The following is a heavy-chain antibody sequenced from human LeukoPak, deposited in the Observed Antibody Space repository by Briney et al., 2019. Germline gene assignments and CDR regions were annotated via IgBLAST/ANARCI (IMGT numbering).Heavy chain of an antibody. CDR1: GYTFTNYY. D-gene: IGHD4-23*01. Sequence: ASVKISCKASGYTFTNYYIHWVRQAPGQRLEWVGLINPNGGSTGYAQKFQGRVTMTTDTSTSTAYMELRSLRSDDTAVYYCARDLRRDDYGGNSRGDWFDPWGQGTLVTVSS. CDR3: ARDLRRDDYGGNSRGDWFDP. CDR2: INPNGGST. J-gene: IGHJ5*02. V-gene: IGHV1-46*01.